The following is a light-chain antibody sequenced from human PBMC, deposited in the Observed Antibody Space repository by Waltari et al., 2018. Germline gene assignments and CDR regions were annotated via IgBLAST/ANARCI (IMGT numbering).Light chain of an antibody. CDR1: YSVSSN. CDR2: AAS. J-gene: IGKJ2*01. Sequence: EMVMTQSPATLSVSPGERATLSCRASYSVSSNLALYQQKPGQAPRLLIYAASTRATGVPARFSGGGSGTEFTLTISNMQSEDFAVYYCQQYNNWPPMYTFGQGTKLEIK. CDR3: QQYNNWPPMYT. V-gene: IGKV3-15*01.